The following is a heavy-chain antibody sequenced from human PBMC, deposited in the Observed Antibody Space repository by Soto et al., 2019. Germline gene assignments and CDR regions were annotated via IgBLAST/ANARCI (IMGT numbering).Heavy chain of an antibody. CDR3: AREDLSRSSPDY. Sequence: QVQLQESGTGLVKPSQTLSLTCTVSGGSISSGGYYWSWIRQHPGKGLEWIGYIYYSGSTYYNPSLKSRVTISVDTSKNQFSLKLSSVTAADTAVYYCAREDLSRSSPDYWGQGTLVTVSS. CDR1: GGSISSGGYY. D-gene: IGHD6-13*01. J-gene: IGHJ4*02. V-gene: IGHV4-31*03. CDR2: IYYSGST.